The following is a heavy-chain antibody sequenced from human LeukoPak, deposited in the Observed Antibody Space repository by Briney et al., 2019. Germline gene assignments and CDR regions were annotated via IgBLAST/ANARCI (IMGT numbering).Heavy chain of an antibody. Sequence: SETLSLTCTVSGGSVSSGSYYWNWLRQPAGKGLEWIGRIYTSGSINYNPSLESRVSILVDKSKNQFSLKLSSVTAADTAVYYCAREVLESLDSWGQGTLVTVSS. V-gene: IGHV4-61*02. J-gene: IGHJ5*02. D-gene: IGHD2/OR15-2a*01. CDR3: AREVLESLDS. CDR1: GGSVSSGSYY. CDR2: IYTSGSI.